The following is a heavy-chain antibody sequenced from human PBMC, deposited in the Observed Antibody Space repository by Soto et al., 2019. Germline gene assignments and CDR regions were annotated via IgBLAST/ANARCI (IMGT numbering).Heavy chain of an antibody. J-gene: IGHJ5*02. CDR2: ISAYNGNT. D-gene: IGHD3-3*01. V-gene: IGHV1-18*04. CDR3: ARTLRFLEWLGPVGQHNWFDP. Sequence: GASGKVSFKASCYTFTSYGISCVRHAPGQGLDWMGWISAYNGNTNYAQKLQGRVTMTTDTSTSTAYMELRSLRSDDTAVYYCARTLRFLEWLGPVGQHNWFDPWGQGTLVTVSS. CDR1: CYTFTSYG.